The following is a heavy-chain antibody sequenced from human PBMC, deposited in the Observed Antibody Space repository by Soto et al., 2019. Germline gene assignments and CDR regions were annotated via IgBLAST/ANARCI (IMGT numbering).Heavy chain of an antibody. CDR1: GFTFDDYA. Sequence: GGSLRLSCAASGFTFDDYAMHWVRQAPGKGLEWVSGISWNSGSIGYADSVKGRFTISRDNAKNSLYLQMNSLRAEDTAVYYCAKDKEQLSRGGYYFDYWGQGTLVTVSS. J-gene: IGHJ4*02. CDR2: ISWNSGSI. V-gene: IGHV3-9*01. D-gene: IGHD6-13*01. CDR3: AKDKEQLSRGGYYFDY.